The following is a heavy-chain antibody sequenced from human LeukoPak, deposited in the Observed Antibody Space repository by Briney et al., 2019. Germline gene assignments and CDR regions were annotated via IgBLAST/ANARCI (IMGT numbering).Heavy chain of an antibody. D-gene: IGHD3-22*01. V-gene: IGHV1-69*05. CDR2: IIPIFGTA. J-gene: IGHJ4*02. CDR1: GGTFSSYA. CDR3: ARSTSSGYYYEGYYFDY. Sequence: ASVKVSCKASGGTFSSYAISWVRQAPGQGLEWMGGIIPIFGTANYAQKFQGRVTITTDESTGTAYMELSSLRSEDTAVYYCARSTSSGYYYEGYYFDYWGQGTLVTVSS.